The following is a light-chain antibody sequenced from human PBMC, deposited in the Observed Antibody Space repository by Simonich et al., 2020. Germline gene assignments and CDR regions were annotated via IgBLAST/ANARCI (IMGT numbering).Light chain of an antibody. J-gene: IGLJ2*01. CDR2: DVS. CDR3: SSYTSSSTLV. Sequence: QSALTQPASVSGSPGQSITIPCTGTSSDLGGYNYVSWYQQHPGKAPKLIIYDVSNLPSGVSNRFSGSKSGNTASLTISGLQAEDEADYYCSSYTSSSTLVFGGGTKLTVL. CDR1: SSDLGGYNY. V-gene: IGLV2-14*03.